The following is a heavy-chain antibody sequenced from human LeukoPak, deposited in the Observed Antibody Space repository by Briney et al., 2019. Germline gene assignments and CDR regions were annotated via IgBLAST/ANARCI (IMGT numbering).Heavy chain of an antibody. V-gene: IGHV4-39*07. CDR1: GGSISSSSYY. J-gene: IGHJ4*02. CDR3: ARLSSSGWSGGPDY. Sequence: SETLSLTCTVSGGSISSSSYYWGRIRQPPGKGLEWIGSIYYSGSTYYNPSLKSRVTISVDTSKNQFSLKLSSVTAADTAVYYCARLSSSGWSGGPDYWGQGTLVTVSS. CDR2: IYYSGST. D-gene: IGHD6-19*01.